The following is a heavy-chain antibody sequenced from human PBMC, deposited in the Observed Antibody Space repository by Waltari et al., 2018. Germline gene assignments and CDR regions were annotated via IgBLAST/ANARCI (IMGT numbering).Heavy chain of an antibody. V-gene: IGHV3-7*01. CDR3: ARDHEGALDY. CDR1: GFTFSSYW. Sequence: EVQLVESGGGLVQPGGSLRLSCAASGFTFSSYWMAWVRQAPGKGLEWVANITQDGTTRQYADSVKGRFTISRDNPKNSLYLQMNSLRVEETAVYYCARDHEGALDYWGQGTLVTVSS. J-gene: IGHJ4*02. CDR2: ITQDGTTR.